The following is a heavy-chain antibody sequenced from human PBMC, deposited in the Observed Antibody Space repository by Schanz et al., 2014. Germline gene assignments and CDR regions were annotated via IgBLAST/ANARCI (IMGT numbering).Heavy chain of an antibody. Sequence: QVQLVQSGAEVKKPGASVKVSCKASGYTFSSYGITWVRQAPGQGPEFMGWISTFRNEDTNSAQRFQGRLTMTTDTSTSTAYMELSSLRSEDTAVYYCARGYGDSPTDFWGQGTLVTVSS. CDR1: GYTFSSYG. CDR3: ARGYGDSPTDF. CDR2: ISTFRNEDT. J-gene: IGHJ4*02. V-gene: IGHV1-18*01. D-gene: IGHD4-17*01.